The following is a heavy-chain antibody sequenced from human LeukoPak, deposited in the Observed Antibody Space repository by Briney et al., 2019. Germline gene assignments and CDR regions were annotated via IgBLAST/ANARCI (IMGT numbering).Heavy chain of an antibody. CDR1: GFTFSSYG. CDR2: ISYDGSNK. Sequence: GGSLRLSCAASGFTFSSYGMHWVRQAPSKGLEWVAVISYDGSNKYYAHSVKGRFTISRDNSKNTLYLQMNSLRAEDTAVYYCAKVLYGPRTFDYWGQGTLVTVSS. J-gene: IGHJ4*02. V-gene: IGHV3-30*18. D-gene: IGHD4-17*01. CDR3: AKVLYGPRTFDY.